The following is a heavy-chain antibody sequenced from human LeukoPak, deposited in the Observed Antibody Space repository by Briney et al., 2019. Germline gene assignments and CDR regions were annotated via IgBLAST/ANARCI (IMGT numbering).Heavy chain of an antibody. CDR1: RFNFNNYG. D-gene: IGHD3-22*01. Sequence: PGGSLRLSCAASRFNFNNYGMHWVRQAPGKGLEWVSVISYDGSERYYADSVKGRFTISRDNSRSTLYLQMNSLRAEDTALYYCAKASGSMIVVVITAGWYFDLWGRGTLVTVSS. CDR2: ISYDGSER. J-gene: IGHJ2*01. V-gene: IGHV3-30*18. CDR3: AKASGSMIVVVITAGWYFDL.